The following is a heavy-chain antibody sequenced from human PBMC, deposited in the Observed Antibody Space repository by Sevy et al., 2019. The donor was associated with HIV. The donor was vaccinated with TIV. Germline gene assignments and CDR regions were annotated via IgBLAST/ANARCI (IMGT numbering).Heavy chain of an antibody. Sequence: SETLSLTCAVYRGSVTGYYWSWIRQPPGKGLEWIGEINHSGSTPYNPSLKSRVTISVDTSKNQFSLRLTSVTAADTAVYYCARGVGNSYGYDPDYWGQGTLVTVSS. CDR2: INHSGST. J-gene: IGHJ4*02. V-gene: IGHV4-34*01. CDR1: RGSVTGYY. D-gene: IGHD5-18*01. CDR3: ARGVGNSYGYDPDY.